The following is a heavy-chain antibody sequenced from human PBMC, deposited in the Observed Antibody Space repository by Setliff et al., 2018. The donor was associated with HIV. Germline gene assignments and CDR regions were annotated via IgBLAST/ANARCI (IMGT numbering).Heavy chain of an antibody. Sequence: PSETLSLTCTVSGGSINSTSYYWGWIRQPPGNGLEWIGSIYHTGSTYYKPSLKSRVTISVDTSKNQFSLRLSSVAAGDTAVYYCARDGGSSGWYFVLGYSDYWGPGTLVTVS. D-gene: IGHD6-19*01. CDR3: ARDGGSSGWYFVLGYSDY. CDR2: IYHTGST. V-gene: IGHV4-39*02. J-gene: IGHJ4*02. CDR1: GGSINSTSYY.